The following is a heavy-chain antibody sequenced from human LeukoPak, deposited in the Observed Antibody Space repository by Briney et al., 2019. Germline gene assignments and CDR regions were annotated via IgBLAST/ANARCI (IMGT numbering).Heavy chain of an antibody. J-gene: IGHJ5*02. CDR2: ISNGGGAT. Sequence: GGSLRLSCVASGYTFSPYWMSWVRQTPGKGLEWVASISNGGGATFYGDFVRGRFTVSRDDAKNSLFLQMNGLRSDDTAVYYCTRENYVPDSWGQGTLVTVSS. V-gene: IGHV3-7*03. CDR3: TRENYVPDS. D-gene: IGHD3-10*02. CDR1: GYTFSPYW.